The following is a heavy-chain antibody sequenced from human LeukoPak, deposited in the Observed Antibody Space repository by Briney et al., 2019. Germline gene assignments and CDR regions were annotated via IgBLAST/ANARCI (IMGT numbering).Heavy chain of an antibody. CDR1: GGSLSGYY. D-gene: IGHD3-10*01. J-gene: IGHJ5*02. CDR3: ARGGRYYYGSGSTNWFDP. CDR2: INHSGST. Sequence: PSETLSLTCAVYGGSLSGYYWSWIRQPPGKGLEWIGEINHSGSTNYNPSLKSRVTISVDTSKNQFSLKLSSVTAADTAVYYCARGGRYYYGSGSTNWFDPWGQGTLVTVSS. V-gene: IGHV4-34*01.